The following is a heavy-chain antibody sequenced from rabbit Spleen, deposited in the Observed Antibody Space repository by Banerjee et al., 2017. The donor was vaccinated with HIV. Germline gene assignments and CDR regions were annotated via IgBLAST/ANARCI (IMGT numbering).Heavy chain of an antibody. V-gene: IGHV1S45*01. CDR3: ARDSSSSFSSYGMDL. J-gene: IGHJ6*01. D-gene: IGHD1-1*01. CDR1: GFSFSNNDY. CDR2: IAGSSSGFT. Sequence: QEQLEESGGDLVKPGASLTLTCTASGFSFSNNDYMCWVRQAPGKGLEWISCIAGSSSGFTYSATWAKGRFTISKTSSTTVTLQATSLTAADTATYFCARDSSSSFSSYGMDLWGPGTLVTVS.